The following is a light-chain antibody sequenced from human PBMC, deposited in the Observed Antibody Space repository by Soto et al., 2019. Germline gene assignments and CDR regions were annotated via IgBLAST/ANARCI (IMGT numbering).Light chain of an antibody. CDR2: DSS. V-gene: IGKV3-15*01. CDR1: QSISSH. Sequence: EIVMTQSPATLSVSPGGRVTLSCRASQSISSHLGWYQQRPGRTPSLLIYDSSSRVTDIPARFSGSGSGTEFTLPISSLQSEDFAVYYCQQYHEWPMTFGQGTRLEIK. CDR3: QQYHEWPMT. J-gene: IGKJ5*01.